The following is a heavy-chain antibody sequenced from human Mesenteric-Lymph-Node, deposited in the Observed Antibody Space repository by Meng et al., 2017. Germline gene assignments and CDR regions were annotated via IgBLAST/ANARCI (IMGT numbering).Heavy chain of an antibody. J-gene: IGHJ4*02. D-gene: IGHD6-19*01. V-gene: IGHV1-8*02. CDR2: MNPNSGNT. CDR3: ARVLRYSSGWSWGY. CDR1: GGTFSNYA. Sequence: ASVKVSCKASGGTFSNYAISWVRQAPGQGLEWMGWMNPNSGNTGYAQKFQGRVTMTRNTSISTAYMELSSLRSEDTAVYYCARVLRYSSGWSWGYWGQGTLVTVSS.